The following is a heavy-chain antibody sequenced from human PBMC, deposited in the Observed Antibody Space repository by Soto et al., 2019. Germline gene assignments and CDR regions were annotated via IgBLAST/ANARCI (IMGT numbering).Heavy chain of an antibody. V-gene: IGHV3-23*01. CDR1: GFTFNNYA. D-gene: IGHD6-6*01. CDR2: ISNGGGRT. Sequence: GGSLRLSCAASGFTFNNYAMSWVRQAPGRGLEWVSGISNGGGRTYYADSAKGRFTISRDNSKNTLDLQMNSLRAEDTALYYCAKLGPSTAARVSADYWGQGTVGTVSS. J-gene: IGHJ4*02. CDR3: AKLGPSTAARVSADY.